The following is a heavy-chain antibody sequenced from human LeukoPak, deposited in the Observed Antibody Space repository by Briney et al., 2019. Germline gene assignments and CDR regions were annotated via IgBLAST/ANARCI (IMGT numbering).Heavy chain of an antibody. CDR2: ISSTDNSI. J-gene: IGHJ4*02. CDR1: EFTFSDYY. CDR3: VRTKRGYTLKPYYFDY. D-gene: IGHD5-18*01. Sequence: GGSLRLSCAASEFTFSDYYMSWFRQASGKGLEWISYISSTDNSIYYADSVRGRFTISRDNAKNSLYLHLNSLRAEDTAVYYCVRTKRGYTLKPYYFDYWGQGTQVTVSS. V-gene: IGHV3-11*01.